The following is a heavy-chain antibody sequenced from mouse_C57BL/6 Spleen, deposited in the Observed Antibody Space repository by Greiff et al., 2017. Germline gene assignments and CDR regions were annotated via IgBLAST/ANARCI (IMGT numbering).Heavy chain of an antibody. D-gene: IGHD1-1*01. J-gene: IGHJ4*01. CDR3: ARKGVATNYYAMDY. Sequence: AQLKESGPGLVQPSQSLSITCTVSGFSLTSYGVHWVRQSPGKGLEWLGVIWSGGSTDYNAAFISRLSISKDNSKSQVFFKMNSLQADDTAIYYCARKGVATNYYAMDYWGQGTSVTVSS. V-gene: IGHV2-2*01. CDR1: GFSLTSYG. CDR2: IWSGGST.